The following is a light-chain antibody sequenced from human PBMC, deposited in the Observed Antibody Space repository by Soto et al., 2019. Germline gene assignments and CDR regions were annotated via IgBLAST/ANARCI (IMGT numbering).Light chain of an antibody. Sequence: DIQLSQSPSFLSASVGDRVTITCRASQDIANFAAWYQQKPGKPPNLLIYATSLLQTGVPPRFSGRGSGTEFSFTINGLQPEDFATYDCQQLNGGLFFFILGPGT. CDR1: QDIANF. CDR3: QQLNGGLFFFI. V-gene: IGKV1-9*01. CDR2: ATS. J-gene: IGKJ3*01.